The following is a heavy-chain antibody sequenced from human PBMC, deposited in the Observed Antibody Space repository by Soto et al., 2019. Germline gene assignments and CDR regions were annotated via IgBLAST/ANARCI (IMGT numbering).Heavy chain of an antibody. J-gene: IGHJ4*02. D-gene: IGHD3-16*01. Sequence: GGSLRLSCTGSGFTFGDYAMSWFRQAPGKGLEWVGFIRSKPYGVTAEYAASVKGRFTISRDDSKSIAYLQMNSPTTEDTAVYYCARGFWGRAKIGPETYWGQGTVVT. CDR1: GFTFGDYA. CDR3: ARGFWGRAKIGPETY. V-gene: IGHV3-49*03. CDR2: IRSKPYGVTA.